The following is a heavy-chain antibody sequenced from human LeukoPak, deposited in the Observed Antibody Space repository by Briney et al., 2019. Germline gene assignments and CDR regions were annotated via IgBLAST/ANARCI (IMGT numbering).Heavy chain of an antibody. CDR2: ISEDGSHK. CDR1: GFTFSRFG. J-gene: IGHJ4*02. Sequence: GGSLRLSCAASGFTFSRFGMHWVRQAPGKGLGWVAVISEDGSHKYIADSVRGRFTISRDNSKNTLYLQMNSLRADDTAVYYCAKDTGGYHSLFDYWGQGTLVTVSS. D-gene: IGHD2-2*01. V-gene: IGHV3-30*18. CDR3: AKDTGGYHSLFDY.